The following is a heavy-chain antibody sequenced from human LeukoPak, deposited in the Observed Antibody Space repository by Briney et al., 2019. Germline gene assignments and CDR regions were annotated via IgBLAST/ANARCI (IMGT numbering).Heavy chain of an antibody. D-gene: IGHD2-21*02. Sequence: GESLRISCKASGYRISSYWIAWVRQMPGKGLEWIGIIYPGDSDTRYSPSFQGHVTISADRSFNTAYLQWSSLKDSDTAMYYCARSDCGGDCYNAAFNYWGQGTLVTVSS. CDR1: GYRISSYW. V-gene: IGHV5-51*01. J-gene: IGHJ4*02. CDR3: ARSDCGGDCYNAAFNY. CDR2: IYPGDSDT.